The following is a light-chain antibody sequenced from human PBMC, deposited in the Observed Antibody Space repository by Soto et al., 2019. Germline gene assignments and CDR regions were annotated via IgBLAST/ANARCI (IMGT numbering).Light chain of an antibody. J-gene: IGKJ1*01. Sequence: AIRMTQSPSSLSASTGDRVTITCRASQGISSYLAWYQQKPGKAPKLLIYAASTLQSGVPSRFSGSGSGTDFTLTISCLQSEDFAIYYCQQYNTYPWTFGQGTRVES. CDR3: QQYNTYPWT. CDR2: AAS. CDR1: QGISSY. V-gene: IGKV1-8*01.